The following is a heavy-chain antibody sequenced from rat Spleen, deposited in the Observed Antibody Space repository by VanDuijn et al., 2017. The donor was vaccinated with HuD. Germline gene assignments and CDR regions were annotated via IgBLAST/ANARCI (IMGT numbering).Heavy chain of an antibody. CDR1: GFTFSDYY. Sequence: EVQLVESGGGLVQPGRSLKLSCAASGFTFSDYYMAWVRQAPTKGLEWVATISYDGSNTYYRNSVKGRFTISRDNAKSSLYLQMDSLRSEDTATYYCTRHEDYGGYSKDYFEYWGQGVMVTVSS. CDR2: ISYDGSNT. J-gene: IGHJ2*01. CDR3: TRHEDYGGYSKDYFEY. V-gene: IGHV5-7*01. D-gene: IGHD1-11*01.